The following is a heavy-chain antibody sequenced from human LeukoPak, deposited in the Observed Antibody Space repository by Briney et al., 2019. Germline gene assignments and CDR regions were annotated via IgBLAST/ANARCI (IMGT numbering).Heavy chain of an antibody. J-gene: IGHJ6*04. V-gene: IGHV3-7*01. CDR1: GFTFSSYW. D-gene: IGHD5-12*01. CDR3: ARARGEWLRFQDV. Sequence: PGGSLRLSCAASGFTFSSYWMSWVRQAPGKGLEWVANIKQDGSEKYYVDSVKGRFTISRDNAKNSLYLQMNSLRAEDTAVYYCARARGEWLRFQDVWGKGTTVTVSS. CDR2: IKQDGSEK.